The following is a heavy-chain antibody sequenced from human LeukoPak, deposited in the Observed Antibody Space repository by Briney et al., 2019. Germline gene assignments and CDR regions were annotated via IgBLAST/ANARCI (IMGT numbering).Heavy chain of an antibody. D-gene: IGHD1-26*01. Sequence: GGSLRLSCAASGFTFSSNWMSWVRQAPGKGLEWVANIKQGGSDQYYVDSVKGRFTISRDNAKNSLYLQMNSLRAEDTAVYYCAREWELLNYWGQGTLVTVSS. CDR1: GFTFSSNW. J-gene: IGHJ4*02. CDR3: AREWELLNY. V-gene: IGHV3-7*01. CDR2: IKQGGSDQ.